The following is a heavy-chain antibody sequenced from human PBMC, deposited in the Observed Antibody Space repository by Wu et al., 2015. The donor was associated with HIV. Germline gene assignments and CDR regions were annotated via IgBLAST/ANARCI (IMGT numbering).Heavy chain of an antibody. CDR2: ISPKSGSA. Sequence: QVQLVQSGTEVQKPGTSVRVSCRVSGYTFTSFNINWIRQAPGRGLEWVGWISPKSGSAAFGRDFQGRVSMTRNNSISTVYMELSGLTSDDSAIYYCARDSEDGLRWEIRRGRRFDSWGQGTLVIVSS. CDR1: GYTFTSFN. CDR3: ARDSEDGLRWEIRRGRRFDS. V-gene: IGHV1-8*02. D-gene: IGHD2-21*01. J-gene: IGHJ4*02.